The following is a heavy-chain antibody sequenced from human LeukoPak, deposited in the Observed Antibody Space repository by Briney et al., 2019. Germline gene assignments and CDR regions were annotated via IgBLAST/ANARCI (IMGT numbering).Heavy chain of an antibody. CDR2: ISGSGGST. CDR1: GFTFSSYA. Sequence: GGSLRLSCAASGFTFSSYAMSCVRQAPGKGLEWVSAISGSGGSTYYADSVKGRFTISRDNSKNTLYLQMNSLRAEDTAVYYCAKDRELYGDLQGYDYWGQGTLVTVSS. D-gene: IGHD4-17*01. V-gene: IGHV3-23*01. J-gene: IGHJ4*02. CDR3: AKDRELYGDLQGYDY.